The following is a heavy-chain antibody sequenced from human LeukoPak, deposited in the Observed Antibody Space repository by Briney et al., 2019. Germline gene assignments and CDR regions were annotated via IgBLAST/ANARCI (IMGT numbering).Heavy chain of an antibody. CDR2: IYNSGST. CDR3: ARGNGYYYYMDV. V-gene: IGHV4-59*01. J-gene: IGHJ6*03. CDR1: GGSISSYY. D-gene: IGHD1-1*01. Sequence: SETLSLTCTVSGGSISSYYWSWIRQPPGKGLEWIGYIYNSGSTNYNPSLKSRVTISVDTSKNQFSLKLGSVTAADTAVYYCARGNGYYYYMDVWGKGTTVTVSS.